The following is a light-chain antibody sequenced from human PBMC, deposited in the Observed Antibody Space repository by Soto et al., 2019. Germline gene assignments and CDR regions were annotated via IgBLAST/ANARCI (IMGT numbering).Light chain of an antibody. J-gene: IGLJ3*02. CDR2: GNS. V-gene: IGLV1-40*01. Sequence: QPVLTQPPSVSGAPGQRVTISCTGSSSNIGAGYDVHWYQQLPGTAPKLLIYGNSNRPSGVPDRFSGSKSGTSASLSITGRQAEDEADYYCQSYDSRLSGCVFGVGTKVTVL. CDR1: SSNIGAGYD. CDR3: QSYDSRLSGCV.